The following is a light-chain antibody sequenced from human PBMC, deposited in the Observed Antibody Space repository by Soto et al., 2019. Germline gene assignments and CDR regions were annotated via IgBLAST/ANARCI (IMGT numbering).Light chain of an antibody. Sequence: LTQPASVSGSPGQSITISCTGTSSDVGGYNYVSWYQHHPGKAPKLIIYEVNHRPSGVSNRFSGSKSGNTASLTISGLQAEDEADYYCSSYTSTSTLEVFGTGTKVTVL. CDR3: SSYTSTSTLEV. V-gene: IGLV2-14*01. CDR1: SSDVGGYNY. J-gene: IGLJ1*01. CDR2: EVN.